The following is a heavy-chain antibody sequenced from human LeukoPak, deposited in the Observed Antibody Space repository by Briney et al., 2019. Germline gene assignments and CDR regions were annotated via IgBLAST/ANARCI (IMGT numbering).Heavy chain of an antibody. CDR3: ARDSTRHSPDY. D-gene: IGHD1-14*01. V-gene: IGHV3-21*01. Sequence: AGGSLRLSCTASGFTLSTYSMNWVRQAPGKGLEWVSSISSSSSYIYYADSVKGRFTISRDNAKNSLYLQMNSLRAEDTAVYYCARDSTRHSPDYWGQGTLVTVSS. CDR1: GFTLSTYS. J-gene: IGHJ4*02. CDR2: ISSSSSYI.